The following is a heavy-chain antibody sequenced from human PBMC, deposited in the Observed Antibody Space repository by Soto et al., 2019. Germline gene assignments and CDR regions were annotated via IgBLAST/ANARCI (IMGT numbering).Heavy chain of an antibody. Sequence: GSLRLSCAASGFTFSSYAMSWVRQAPGKGLEWVSAISGSGGSTYYADSVKGRFTISRDNSKNTLYLQMNSLRAEDTAVYYCAKTFFPDCSSTSCYGLDAFDIWGQGTMVTVSS. J-gene: IGHJ3*02. V-gene: IGHV3-23*01. CDR3: AKTFFPDCSSTSCYGLDAFDI. D-gene: IGHD2-2*01. CDR1: GFTFSSYA. CDR2: ISGSGGST.